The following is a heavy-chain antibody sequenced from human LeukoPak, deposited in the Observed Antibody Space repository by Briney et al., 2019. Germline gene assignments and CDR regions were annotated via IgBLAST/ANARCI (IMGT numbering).Heavy chain of an antibody. J-gene: IGHJ4*02. CDR3: ARGWAFYCSGGSCYTTHLDY. V-gene: IGHV3-30*04. CDR1: GFSFSSYA. CDR2: LSYDGSNK. D-gene: IGHD2-15*01. Sequence: GSLRLSCAASGFSFSSYAMHWVRQAPGKGLEWVAVLSYDGSNKYYADSVKGRFTISRDNSKNTLYLQMNSLRAEDTAVYYCARGWAFYCSGGSCYTTHLDYWGQGTLVTVSS.